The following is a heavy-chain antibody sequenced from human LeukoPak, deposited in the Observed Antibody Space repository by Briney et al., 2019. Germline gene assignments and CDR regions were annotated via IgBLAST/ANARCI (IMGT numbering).Heavy chain of an antibody. D-gene: IGHD6-13*01. CDR1: GGSISSYY. Sequence: SETLSLTCTVSGGSISSYYWSWIRQPPGKGLEWIGYIYYSGSTNYNPSLKSRVTISVDTSKNQFSLKLSSVTAADTAVYYCARVLYSSSWSNYYYYMDVWGKGTTVTVSS. V-gene: IGHV4-59*01. CDR3: ARVLYSSSWSNYYYYMDV. J-gene: IGHJ6*03. CDR2: IYYSGST.